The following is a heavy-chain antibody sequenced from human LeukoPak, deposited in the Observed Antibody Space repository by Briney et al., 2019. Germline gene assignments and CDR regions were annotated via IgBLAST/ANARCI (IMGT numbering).Heavy chain of an antibody. D-gene: IGHD3-10*01. J-gene: IGHJ4*02. CDR3: VRDQSGGSGSYYAPDY. CDR1: GFSFSNYA. Sequence: PGRSLRLSCAASGFSFSNYAIHWVRQAPGKGLEWVAVISYGGGTKYYADSVRGRFTISRDNSKNTLYLQMNSLRAEDTAVYYCVRDQSGGSGSYYAPDYWGQGTLVTVSS. CDR2: ISYGGGTK. V-gene: IGHV3-30-3*01.